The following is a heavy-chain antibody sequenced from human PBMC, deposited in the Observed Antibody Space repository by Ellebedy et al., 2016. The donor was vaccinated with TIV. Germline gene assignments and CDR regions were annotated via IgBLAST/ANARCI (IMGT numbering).Heavy chain of an antibody. CDR3: AREGGGYSYYFDY. V-gene: IGHV3-30-3*01. D-gene: IGHD5-18*01. CDR1: GCTFSSYA. CDR2: ISYDGSNK. J-gene: IGHJ4*02. Sequence: GESLKISCAASGCTFSSYAMHWVRQAPGKGLEWVAVISYDGSNKYYADSVKGRFTISRDNSKNTLYLQMNSLRAEDTAVYYCAREGGGYSYYFDYWGQGTLVTVSS.